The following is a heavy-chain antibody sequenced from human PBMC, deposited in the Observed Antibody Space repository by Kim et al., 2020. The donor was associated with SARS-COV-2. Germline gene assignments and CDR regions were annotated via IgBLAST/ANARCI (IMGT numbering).Heavy chain of an antibody. CDR2: INAGNGNT. V-gene: IGHV1-3*01. Sequence: ASVKVSCKASGYTFTSYAMHWVRQAPGQRLEWMGWINAGNGNTKYSQKFQGRVTITRDTSASTAYMELSSLRSEDTAVYYCARDGGVTMVRGPNNYYYYGMDVWGQGTTVTVSS. D-gene: IGHD3-10*01. CDR3: ARDGGVTMVRGPNNYYYYGMDV. J-gene: IGHJ6*02. CDR1: GYTFTSYA.